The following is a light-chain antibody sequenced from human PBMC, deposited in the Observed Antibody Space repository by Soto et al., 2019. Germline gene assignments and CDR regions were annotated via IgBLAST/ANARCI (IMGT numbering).Light chain of an antibody. CDR3: AAWDDSLSANYV. CDR1: SSNIGSNY. Sequence: QSVLTQPPSASGTPGQRVTISCSGSSSNIGSNYVYWYQQLPGTAPKLLIYGNNQRPSGVPDRFSGSKSGTSASLAISGLRSEDEADYYCAAWDDSLSANYVFGTGTKVTVL. J-gene: IGLJ1*01. CDR2: GNN. V-gene: IGLV1-47*01.